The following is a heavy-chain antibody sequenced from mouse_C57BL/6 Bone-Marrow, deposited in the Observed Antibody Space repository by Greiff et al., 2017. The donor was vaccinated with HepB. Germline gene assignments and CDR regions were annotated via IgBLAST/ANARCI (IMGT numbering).Heavy chain of an antibody. CDR1: GYTFTSYW. CDR3: ARIEATVVPSWFAY. Sequence: VQLQQPGAELVMPGASVKLSCKASGYTFTSYWMHWVKQTPGQGLEWIGEIDPSDSYTKYNHTFKGKSTLTVDKSSSTAYMQLSSLTSEDSAVYYCARIEATVVPSWFAYWGQGTLVTVSA. D-gene: IGHD1-1*01. V-gene: IGHV1-69*01. J-gene: IGHJ3*01. CDR2: IDPSDSYT.